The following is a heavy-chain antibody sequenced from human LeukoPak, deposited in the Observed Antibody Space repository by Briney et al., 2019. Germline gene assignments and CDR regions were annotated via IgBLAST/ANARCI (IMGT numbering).Heavy chain of an antibody. Sequence: PGGSLRLSCAASGFTFSSYAMSWVRQAPGKGLDWVSAISGSGGSTYYADSVKGRFTISRDNSKNTLYLQMNSLRAEDTAVYYCAKVAVAAYQDYYYYMDVWGKGTMVTVSS. CDR2: ISGSGGST. CDR3: AKVAVAAYQDYYYYMDV. CDR1: GFTFSSYA. J-gene: IGHJ6*03. D-gene: IGHD6-19*01. V-gene: IGHV3-23*01.